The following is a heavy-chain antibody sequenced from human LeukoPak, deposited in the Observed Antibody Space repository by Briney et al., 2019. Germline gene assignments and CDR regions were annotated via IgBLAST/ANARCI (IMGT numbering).Heavy chain of an antibody. CDR2: IYYSGST. CDR3: ARQFMVSATNRYCSGGSCLNDLDDY. D-gene: IGHD2-15*01. J-gene: IGHJ4*02. V-gene: IGHV4-39*01. Sequence: SETLSLTCTVSGGSISSSSYYWGWIRQPPGKGLEWIGRIYYSGSTYYNPSLKSRVTISVDTSKNQFSLKLSSVTAADTAVYYCARQFMVSATNRYCSGGSCLNDLDDYWGQGTLVTVSS. CDR1: GGSISSSSYY.